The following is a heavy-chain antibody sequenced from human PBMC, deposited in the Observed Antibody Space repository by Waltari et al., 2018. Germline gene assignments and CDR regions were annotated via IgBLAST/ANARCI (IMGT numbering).Heavy chain of an antibody. CDR3: ARDAMAVDY. D-gene: IGHD6-19*01. J-gene: IGHJ4*02. CDR1: GFTFSRHG. V-gene: IGHV3-33*01. CDR2: IWYDGSNK. Sequence: QVQLVESGGGVVQPGRSLRLPCAASGFTFSRHGMHWVRQAPGKGLEWVAVIWYDGSNKYYADSVKGRFTISRDNSKNTLYLQMNSLRAEDTAVYYCARDAMAVDYWGQGTLVTVSS.